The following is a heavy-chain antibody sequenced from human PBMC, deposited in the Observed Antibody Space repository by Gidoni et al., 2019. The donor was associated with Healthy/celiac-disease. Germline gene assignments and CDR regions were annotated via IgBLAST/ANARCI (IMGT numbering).Heavy chain of an antibody. CDR3: AKIEGLGGDLSY. J-gene: IGHJ4*02. V-gene: IGHV3-23*01. Sequence: EVQLLESGGGLVQPGGSLRLSCAASGFTFSSSALSWVRQAPGKGVEWVSDIRGSGGSTYYADSVKGRLNISRDNYKNTLYLKMNSLRAEEKAVYYCAKIEGLGGDLSYWGQGTLVTGSS. CDR2: IRGSGGST. CDR1: GFTFSSSA. D-gene: IGHD4-17*01.